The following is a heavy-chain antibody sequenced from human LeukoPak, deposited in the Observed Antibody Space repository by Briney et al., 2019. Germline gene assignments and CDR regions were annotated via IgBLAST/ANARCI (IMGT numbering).Heavy chain of an antibody. V-gene: IGHV3-48*04. CDR1: GFTFSSYS. CDR3: ARDSGGDYENQEGAFDI. D-gene: IGHD4-17*01. Sequence: GGSLRLSCAASGFTFSSYSMNWVRQAPGKGLEWVSYISSSSSTIYYADSVKGRFTISRDNAKNSLYLQMNSLRAEDTAVYYCARDSGGDYENQEGAFDIWGQGTMVTVSS. J-gene: IGHJ3*02. CDR2: ISSSSSTI.